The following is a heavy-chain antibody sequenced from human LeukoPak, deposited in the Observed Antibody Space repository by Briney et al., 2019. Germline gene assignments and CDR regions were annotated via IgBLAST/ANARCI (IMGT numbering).Heavy chain of an antibody. D-gene: IGHD2-8*01. V-gene: IGHV1-69*05. Sequence: ASVKVSCKASGGTFSSYAISWVRQAPGQGLEWMGGIIPIFGTANYAQKFQGRVTITTDEPTSTAYMELSSLRSEDTAVYYCARVVYANYYYYYMDVWGKGTTVTVSS. CDR3: ARVVYANYYYYYMDV. J-gene: IGHJ6*03. CDR1: GGTFSSYA. CDR2: IIPIFGTA.